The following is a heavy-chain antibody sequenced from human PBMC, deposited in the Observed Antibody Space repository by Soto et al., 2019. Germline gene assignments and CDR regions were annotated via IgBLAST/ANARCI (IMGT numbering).Heavy chain of an antibody. Sequence: VQLVESGGGLVQPGGSLRLSCAASVFTFSSYWMHWVRQAPGKELGWVSRINSDGSSTSYADSVKGRFTISRDNAKNTLYLQMNSLRAEDTAVYYCARVGTGRYSFDYWGQGTLGTVSS. V-gene: IGHV3-74*01. CDR3: ARVGTGRYSFDY. J-gene: IGHJ4*02. CDR2: INSDGSST. CDR1: VFTFSSYW.